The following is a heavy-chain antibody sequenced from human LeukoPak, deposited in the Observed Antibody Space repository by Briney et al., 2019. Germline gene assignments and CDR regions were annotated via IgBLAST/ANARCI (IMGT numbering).Heavy chain of an antibody. CDR2: INPNSGGT. V-gene: IGHV1-2*02. D-gene: IGHD6-13*01. CDR1: GYTFTGYY. CDR3: ARGPYSSSWYHDY. Sequence: GASVKVSCKASGYTFTGYYMHWVRQAPGQGLEWMGWINPNSGGTNYAQKFQGRVTMTRDTSISTAYMELSRLRSDDTAVYYCARGPYSSSWYHDYRGQGTLVTVSS. J-gene: IGHJ4*02.